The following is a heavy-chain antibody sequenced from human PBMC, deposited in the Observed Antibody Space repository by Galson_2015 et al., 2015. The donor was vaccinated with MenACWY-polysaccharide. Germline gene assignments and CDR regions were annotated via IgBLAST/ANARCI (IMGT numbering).Heavy chain of an antibody. CDR1: GYLFTSFA. V-gene: IGHV5-51*01. D-gene: IGHD3-10*01. J-gene: IGHJ6*02. CDR3: ARKDHGTGSMDV. Sequence: QSGAEVKKPGESLKISCTASGYLFTSFAIGWVRQMPGKGLEWLGIIYPSDSDVKYNPSFQGQVTFSADRSTNTAYLQWSSLKASDSAMYYCARKDHGTGSMDVWGQGNPGHRLL. CDR2: IYPSDSDV.